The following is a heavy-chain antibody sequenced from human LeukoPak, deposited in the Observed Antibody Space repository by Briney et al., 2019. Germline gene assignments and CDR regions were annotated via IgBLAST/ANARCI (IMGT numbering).Heavy chain of an antibody. CDR1: GGSFSGYY. CDR3: ARRNAMDV. Sequence: SETLSLTCAVYGGSFSGYYWSWIRQPPGKGLEWIGEINHSGSTNYNPSLKSRVTMSVDTSKNQFSLNLNSVTAADTAVYYCARRNAMDVWGQGTTVIVFS. V-gene: IGHV4-34*01. CDR2: INHSGST. J-gene: IGHJ6*02.